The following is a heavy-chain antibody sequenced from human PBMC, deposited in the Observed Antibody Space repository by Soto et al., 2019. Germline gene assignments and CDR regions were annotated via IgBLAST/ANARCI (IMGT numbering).Heavy chain of an antibody. Sequence: PSETLSLTCAVYGGSFSGYYWSWIRQPPGKGLEWIGEINHSGSTNYNPSLKRRVTIAVDTSKNQFSLKRSFVPAADTPVYSCARGGKGLQLRRKNWFAPWGKGTPVPVSS. V-gene: IGHV4-34*01. CDR2: INHSGST. D-gene: IGHD5-12*01. CDR1: GGSFSGYY. CDR3: ARGGKGLQLRRKNWFAP. J-gene: IGHJ5*02.